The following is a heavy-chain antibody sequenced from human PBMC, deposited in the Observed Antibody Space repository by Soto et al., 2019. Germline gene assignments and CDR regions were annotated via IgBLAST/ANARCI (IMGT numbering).Heavy chain of an antibody. Sequence: SETLSLTCTVSGGSISSYYWSWIRQPPGKGLEWIGYIYYSGSTNYNPSLKSRVTISVDTSKNQFSLKLSSVTAADTAVYYCARLEYSGYDYLGAFDYWGQGTLVTVS. CDR3: ARLEYSGYDYLGAFDY. D-gene: IGHD5-12*01. CDR2: IYYSGST. J-gene: IGHJ4*02. V-gene: IGHV4-59*08. CDR1: GGSISSYY.